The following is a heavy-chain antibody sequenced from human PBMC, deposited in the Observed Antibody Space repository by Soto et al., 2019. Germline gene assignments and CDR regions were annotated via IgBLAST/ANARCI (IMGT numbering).Heavy chain of an antibody. CDR1: GFTFSNYA. D-gene: IGHD1-26*01. Sequence: EVQLLESGGGLVQPGGSLRLSCAASGFTFSNYAMNWVRQAPVKGLEWVSVISGSGDSTYHADSVKGRFIISRDNSKNTLYLQLNSLRAEDTAVYYCARRGSGSYYDYWGQGTLVTVSS. CDR2: ISGSGDST. CDR3: ARRGSGSYYDY. J-gene: IGHJ4*02. V-gene: IGHV3-23*01.